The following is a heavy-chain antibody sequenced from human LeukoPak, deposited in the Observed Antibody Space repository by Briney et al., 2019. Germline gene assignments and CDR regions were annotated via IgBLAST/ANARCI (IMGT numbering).Heavy chain of an antibody. Sequence: PSETLSLTCAVSGGSISSSNWWSWVRQPPGKGLEWIGEIYHSGSTNYNPSLKSRVSISVDRSKNQFSLKPSSVTAADTAVYYCARGGVAVAGVPYYYYGMDVWGQGTTVTVSS. CDR1: GGSISSSNW. J-gene: IGHJ6*02. CDR3: ARGGVAVAGVPYYYYGMDV. V-gene: IGHV4-4*02. D-gene: IGHD6-19*01. CDR2: IYHSGST.